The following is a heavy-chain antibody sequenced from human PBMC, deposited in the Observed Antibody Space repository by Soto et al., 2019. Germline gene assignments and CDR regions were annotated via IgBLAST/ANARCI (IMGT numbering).Heavy chain of an antibody. CDR2: INHNTNT. D-gene: IGHD6-19*01. V-gene: IGHV4-34*01. CDR1: GGSFSDTY. Sequence: PSETLSLTCAVYGGSFSDTYWNWFRQPPGKGLEWIGEINHNTNTIYNPSLTSRVTISVDTSKNHFSLKLTSVTAADTAVYYCARTRAVWFDPWGQGTLVTV. CDR3: ARTRAVWFDP. J-gene: IGHJ5*02.